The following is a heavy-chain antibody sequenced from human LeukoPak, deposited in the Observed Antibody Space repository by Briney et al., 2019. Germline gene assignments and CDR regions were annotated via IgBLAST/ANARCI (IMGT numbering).Heavy chain of an antibody. CDR1: GGSISSYY. D-gene: IGHD5-18*01. CDR2: IYTSGST. J-gene: IGHJ5*02. V-gene: IGHV4-4*07. Sequence: SETLSLTCTVSGGSISSYYWSWIRQPAGKGLEWIGRIYTSGSTNYNPSLKSRVTMSVDTSKNQFSLKLSSVTAADTAVYYCARSGYSYGLGGTWFDPWGQGTLVTVSS. CDR3: ARSGYSYGLGGTWFDP.